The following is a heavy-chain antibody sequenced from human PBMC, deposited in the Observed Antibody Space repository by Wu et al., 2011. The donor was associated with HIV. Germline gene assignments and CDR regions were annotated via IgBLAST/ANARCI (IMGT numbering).Heavy chain of an antibody. CDR2: MNPNSSYT. Sequence: QVQLVQSGAEVKKPGASVKVSCKAYGYTFTNYDINWVRQATGQGLEWMGWMNPNSSYTGYAQKFQGRLTMTRNTSITTAYMELSSLRSEDTAVYFCARGGYSSSLFDPWGQGTLVTVSS. D-gene: IGHD6-6*01. J-gene: IGHJ5*02. CDR1: GYTFTNYD. V-gene: IGHV1-8*02. CDR3: ARGGYSSSLFDP.